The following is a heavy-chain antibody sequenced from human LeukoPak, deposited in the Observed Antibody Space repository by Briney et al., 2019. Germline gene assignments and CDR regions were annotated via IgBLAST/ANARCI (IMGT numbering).Heavy chain of an antibody. CDR2: INPSGGST. Sequence: GASVKVSCKASGYTFTSYYMHWVRQAPGQGLEWMGIINPSGGSTSYAQKFQGRVTMTRDMSTSTDYMELSSLRSEDTAVYYCASPAGYDSSGYYYFDYWGQGTLVTVSS. V-gene: IGHV1-46*01. CDR3: ASPAGYDSSGYYYFDY. CDR1: GYTFTSYY. D-gene: IGHD3-22*01. J-gene: IGHJ4*02.